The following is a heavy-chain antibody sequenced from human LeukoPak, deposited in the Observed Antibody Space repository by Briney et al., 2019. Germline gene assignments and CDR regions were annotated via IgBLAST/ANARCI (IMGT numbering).Heavy chain of an antibody. CDR2: ISSRSSTI. V-gene: IGHV3-48*01. CDR1: GFTFSSYS. Sequence: GGSLRLSCAASGFTFSSYSMNWVRQAPGKGLEWVSYISSRSSTIYYADSVEGRFTISRDNAKNSLYLQMNSLRADDTAIYYCARGQPKIVVVPTASDYWGQGTLVTVSS. J-gene: IGHJ4*02. D-gene: IGHD2-2*01. CDR3: ARGQPKIVVVPTASDY.